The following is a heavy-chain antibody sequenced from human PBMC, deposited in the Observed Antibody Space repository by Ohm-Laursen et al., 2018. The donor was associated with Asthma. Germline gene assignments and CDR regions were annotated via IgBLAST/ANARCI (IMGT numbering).Heavy chain of an antibody. J-gene: IGHJ4*02. CDR2: GGSYYDGGLK. V-gene: IGHV3-30-3*01. CDR1: GFTFRSYA. CDR3: ARDVMGWYPPASDF. Sequence: SLRLSCAASGFTFRSYAMHWVRQAPGKGLEWVAVGGSYYDGGLKYYADSVNGRFTVSRDDSKNTLYLQMNSLRPDDTAVYYCARDVMGWYPPASDFWGQGTLVTVSS. D-gene: IGHD2-15*01.